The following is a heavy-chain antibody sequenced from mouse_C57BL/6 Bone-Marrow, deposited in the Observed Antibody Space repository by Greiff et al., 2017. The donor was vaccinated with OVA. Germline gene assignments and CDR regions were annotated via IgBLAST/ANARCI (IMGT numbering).Heavy chain of an antibody. CDR2: SRNKANDYTT. CDR3: ARDAGVITKDYYAMDY. CDR1: GFTFSDFY. D-gene: IGHD1-1*01. J-gene: IGHJ4*01. V-gene: IGHV7-1*01. Sequence: VKLMESGGGLVQSGRSLRLSCATSGFTFSDFYMEWVRQAPGKGLEWIAASRNKANDYTTEYSASVKGRFIVSRDTSQSILYLQMNALRAEDTAIYYCARDAGVITKDYYAMDYWGQGTSVTVSS.